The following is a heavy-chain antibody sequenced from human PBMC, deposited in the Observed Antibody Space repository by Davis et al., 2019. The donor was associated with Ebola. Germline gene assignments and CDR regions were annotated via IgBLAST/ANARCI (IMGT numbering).Heavy chain of an antibody. V-gene: IGHV4-61*01. D-gene: IGHD3-9*01. Sequence: MPSETLSLTCSVSGDAVNSGSAYWSWIRQTPGKGLEWISYINYSGFKDNNPSLRGRVTTSLDSSKNQFSLKMTSVTAADTAVYYCARERRYFGWWSSRVHDKWGQGILVIVSS. J-gene: IGHJ4*02. CDR3: ARERRYFGWWSSRVHDK. CDR1: GDAVNSGSAY. CDR2: INYSGFK.